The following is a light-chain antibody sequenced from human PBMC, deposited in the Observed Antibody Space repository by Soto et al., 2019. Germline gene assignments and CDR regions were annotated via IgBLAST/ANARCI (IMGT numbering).Light chain of an antibody. CDR3: LVSEIFRWR. CDR1: QSISSW. V-gene: IGKV1-5*01. J-gene: IGKJ1*01. CDR2: DAF. Sequence: DIHMALSPSTVSAPVRDKVTITSRAIQSISSWLAWYQQKPGKAPKLLIYDAFSLESGVPSRFFGSGSETEFSLTTSFLQSEDFTPYYCLVSEIFRWRSGQGAKV.